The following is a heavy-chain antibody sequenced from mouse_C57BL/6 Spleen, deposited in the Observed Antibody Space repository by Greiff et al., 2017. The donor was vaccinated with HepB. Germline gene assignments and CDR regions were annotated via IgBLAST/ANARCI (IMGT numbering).Heavy chain of an antibody. CDR3: AKGYDYDGFAY. CDR2: IYPGDGDT. Sequence: VKLMESGPELVKPGASVKISCKASGYAFSSSWMNWVKQRPGKGLEWIGRIYPGDGDTNYNGKFKGKATLTADKSSSTAYMQLSSLTSEDSAVYFCAKGYDYDGFAYWGQGTLVTVSA. CDR1: GYAFSSSW. V-gene: IGHV1-82*01. D-gene: IGHD2-4*01. J-gene: IGHJ3*01.